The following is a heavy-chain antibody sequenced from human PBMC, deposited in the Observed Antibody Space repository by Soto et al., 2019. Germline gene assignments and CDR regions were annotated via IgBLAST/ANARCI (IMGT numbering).Heavy chain of an antibody. CDR3: AGVYCSGGGWYGIDY. V-gene: IGHV1-46*01. CDR1: GYTFTSYF. D-gene: IGHD2-15*01. Sequence: QVQLVQSGAEVKKPGASVKVSCKASGYTFTSYFMPWVRQAPGQGLEGMGIINPGGGSTDYAQNFEGRVTVPGETSESTVYGDLSSLRCEDTAVYYCAGVYCSGGGWYGIDYWGQGSLVTVCS. J-gene: IGHJ4*02. CDR2: INPGGGST.